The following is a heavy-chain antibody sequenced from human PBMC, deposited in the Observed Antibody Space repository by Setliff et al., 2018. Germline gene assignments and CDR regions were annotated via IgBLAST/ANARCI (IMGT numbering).Heavy chain of an antibody. CDR2: INAGNGNT. D-gene: IGHD3-3*01. V-gene: IGHV1-3*01. J-gene: IGHJ3*02. CDR3: ARDFLGATASLDI. Sequence: ASVKVSCKASGYTFTSYAMHWVRQAPGQRLEWMGWINAGNGNTKYSQKFQGRVTITRDTSASTAYMELSSLRSEDTAVYYCARDFLGATASLDIWGQGTMVTVSS. CDR1: GYTFTSYA.